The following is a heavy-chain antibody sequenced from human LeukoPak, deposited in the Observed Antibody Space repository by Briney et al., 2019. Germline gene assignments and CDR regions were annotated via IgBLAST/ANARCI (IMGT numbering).Heavy chain of an antibody. Sequence: PSETLSLTCTVSGGSISSYYWSWIRQPPGKGLEWVGYIYYSGSTNYNPSLKSRVTISVDTSKNQFSLKLSSVTAADTAVYYCARTMVYGMDVWGQGTTVTVSS. D-gene: IGHD4/OR15-4a*01. V-gene: IGHV4-59*01. CDR3: ARTMVYGMDV. CDR2: IYYSGST. CDR1: GGSISSYY. J-gene: IGHJ6*02.